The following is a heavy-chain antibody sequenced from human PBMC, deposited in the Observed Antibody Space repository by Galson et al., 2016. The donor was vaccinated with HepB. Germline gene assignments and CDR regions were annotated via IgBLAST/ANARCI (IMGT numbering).Heavy chain of an antibody. V-gene: IGHV1-69*13. CDR2: IIPMSGTG. Sequence: SVKVSCKASGGTFSSYGISWVRQAPGQGLEWMGGIIPMSGTGDCAQKLQGRLTVTADESTSTVYMELSGLTSEDTAVYYCARTTDNFDYWGQGTLVTVSS. J-gene: IGHJ4*02. CDR1: GGTFSSYG. CDR3: ARTTDNFDY. D-gene: IGHD1-1*01.